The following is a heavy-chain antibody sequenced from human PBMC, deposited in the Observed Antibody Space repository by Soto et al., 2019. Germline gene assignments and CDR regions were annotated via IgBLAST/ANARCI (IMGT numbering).Heavy chain of an antibody. V-gene: IGHV5-51*01. J-gene: IGHJ6*03. CDR3: ARLNLWSGRYYYYYMDV. CDR1: GYSFTSYW. D-gene: IGHD3-3*01. Sequence: PGESLKISCKGSGYSFTSYWIGWVRQMPGKGLEWMGIIYPGDSDTRYSPSFQGQVTISADKSISTAYLQWSSLKASDTAMYYCARLNLWSGRYYYYYMDVWGKGTTVTVSS. CDR2: IYPGDSDT.